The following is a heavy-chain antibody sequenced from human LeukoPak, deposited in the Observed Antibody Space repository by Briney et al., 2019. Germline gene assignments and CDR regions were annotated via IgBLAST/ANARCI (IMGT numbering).Heavy chain of an antibody. Sequence: GGSLRLSCAASGFTFSSYWMSWVRQAPGKGLEWVANIKQDGSEKYYVDSVKGRFTISRDNAKNSLYLQMNSLRAEDTAVYYCAREASVRLLEWLLPNWFDPWGQGTLVTVSS. D-gene: IGHD3-3*01. CDR1: GFTFSSYW. CDR3: AREASVRLLEWLLPNWFDP. CDR2: IKQDGSEK. J-gene: IGHJ5*02. V-gene: IGHV3-7*01.